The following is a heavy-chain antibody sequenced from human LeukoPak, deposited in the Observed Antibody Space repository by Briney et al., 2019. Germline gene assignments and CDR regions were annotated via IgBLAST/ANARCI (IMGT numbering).Heavy chain of an antibody. D-gene: IGHD2-2*01. Sequence: GASVKVSCKASGYTFTSYGMSWVRQAPGQGLEWMGWISAYNGNTNYAQKLQGRVTMTTDTSTSTAYMELRSLRSDDTAVYYCARDRSAMGSPRFDYWGQGTLVTVSS. CDR1: GYTFTSYG. V-gene: IGHV1-18*01. CDR2: ISAYNGNT. J-gene: IGHJ4*02. CDR3: ARDRSAMGSPRFDY.